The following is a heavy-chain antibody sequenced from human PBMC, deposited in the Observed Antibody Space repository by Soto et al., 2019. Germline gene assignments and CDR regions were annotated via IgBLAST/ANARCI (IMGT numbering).Heavy chain of an antibody. CDR2: ISIDGRHK. CDR1: GFTFSTYA. V-gene: IGHV3-30*18. Sequence: QVQLVESGGGVVQPGRSLRLSCAASGFTFSTYAMHWVRQAPGKGLEWVAVISIDGRHKFYADSVRGRLTISRDDSKDPLYLQVNSLTAEDTAVYYCAKERRGGYPSGFDYWGQGTLVTVSS. D-gene: IGHD3-22*01. CDR3: AKERRGGYPSGFDY. J-gene: IGHJ4*02.